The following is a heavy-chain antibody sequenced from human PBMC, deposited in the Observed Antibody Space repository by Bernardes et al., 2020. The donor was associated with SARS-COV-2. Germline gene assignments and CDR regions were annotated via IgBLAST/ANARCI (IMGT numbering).Heavy chain of an antibody. Sequence: SGPTLVKPTETLTVTCTVSGFSLSTDRMGVSWIRQPPGKALEWLAHIFSNDEKSYNTFLRSRLTISKDTSKSQVVLTMTNMDPVDTATYYCGRTLDDHSWSPDYWGQGSLVTVSS. V-gene: IGHV2-26*01. CDR3: GRTLDDHSWSPDY. CDR1: GFSLSTDRMG. CDR2: IFSNDEK. J-gene: IGHJ4*02.